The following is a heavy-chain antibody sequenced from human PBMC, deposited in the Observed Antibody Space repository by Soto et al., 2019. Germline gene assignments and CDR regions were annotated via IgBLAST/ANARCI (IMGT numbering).Heavy chain of an antibody. CDR2: ISAYNGNT. J-gene: IGHJ5*02. D-gene: IGHD3-3*01. V-gene: IGHV1-18*04. Sequence: ASVKVSCKASGYTFTSYGISWVRQAPRQGLEWMGWISAYNGNTNYAQKLQGRVTMTTDTSTSTAYMGLRSLRSDDTAVYYCAREAIFGVVKNWFDPWGQGTLVTVSS. CDR3: AREAIFGVVKNWFDP. CDR1: GYTFTSYG.